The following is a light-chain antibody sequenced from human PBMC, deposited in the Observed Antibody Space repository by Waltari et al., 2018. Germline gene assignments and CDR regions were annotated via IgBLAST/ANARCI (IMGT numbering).Light chain of an antibody. J-gene: IGKJ1*01. CDR1: QRVSSSY. V-gene: IGKV3-20*01. Sequence: EIVLTQSPGTLSLSPGDRATISFRPSQRVSSSYLAWYQQKPGQAPRVLIHGASNRATGIPDRFSGSGSGTDSTLTISRLEPEDFAVYYCQQYGSSPWTFGQGTKVEIK. CDR3: QQYGSSPWT. CDR2: GAS.